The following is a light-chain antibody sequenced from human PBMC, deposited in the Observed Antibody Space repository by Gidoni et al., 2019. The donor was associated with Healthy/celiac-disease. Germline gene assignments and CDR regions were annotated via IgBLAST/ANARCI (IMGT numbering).Light chain of an antibody. V-gene: IGKV3-15*01. CDR1: QSVSSN. CDR3: QQYNNWPPWT. CDR2: GAS. Sequence: PGERATLSCRASQSVSSNLAWYQQKPGQAPRLLIYGASTRATGIPAMFSGSGSGTEFTLTISSLQSEDFAVYYCQQYNNWPPWTFGQGTKVEIK. J-gene: IGKJ1*01.